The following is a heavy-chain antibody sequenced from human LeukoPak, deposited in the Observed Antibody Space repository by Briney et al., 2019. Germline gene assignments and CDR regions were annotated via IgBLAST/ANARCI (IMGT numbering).Heavy chain of an antibody. CDR3: AGDRDGIFDY. Sequence: SQTLSLTCAVYGGSFSGYYWSWIRQHPGKWLEWIGEINHSGSTNYNPSLKSRVTISIDMSKNQFSLKLSSGTAADTAMYYCAGDRDGIFDYWGQGTLVTVSS. CDR2: INHSGST. D-gene: IGHD3-10*01. CDR1: GGSFSGYY. V-gene: IGHV4-34*01. J-gene: IGHJ4*02.